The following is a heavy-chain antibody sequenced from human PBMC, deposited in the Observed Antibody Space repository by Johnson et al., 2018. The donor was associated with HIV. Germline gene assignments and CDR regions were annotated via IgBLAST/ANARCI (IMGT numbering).Heavy chain of an antibody. J-gene: IGHJ3*02. D-gene: IGHD5-12*01. CDR3: ARGAVSGYVSVDAFHI. Sequence: QVHLVESGGGVVQPGRSLRLSCAASGFTFSSYSMHWVRQAPGKGLEWVAVISYDGSNKYYADSVKGRFTISRDNSKNTLYLQMNSLRAEDTAVYYCARGAVSGYVSVDAFHIWGQGTMVTVSS. CDR1: GFTFSSYS. CDR2: ISYDGSNK. V-gene: IGHV3-30*04.